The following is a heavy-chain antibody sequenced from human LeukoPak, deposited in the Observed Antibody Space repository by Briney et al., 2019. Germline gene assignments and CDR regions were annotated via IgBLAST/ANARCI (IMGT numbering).Heavy chain of an antibody. CDR3: AKDYEYNSNTWYFH. V-gene: IGHV3-23*01. CDR1: GFTFNKFA. Sequence: PGGSLRLSCAASGFTFNKFAMSWVRQAPGKGLEWVSGIIENGGETYYADSVRGRFTISRDNSKNTLYLQMSSLRAEDTAVYYCAKDYEYNSNTWYFHWGRGTLVSVSS. D-gene: IGHD6-13*01. J-gene: IGHJ4*02. CDR2: IIENGGET.